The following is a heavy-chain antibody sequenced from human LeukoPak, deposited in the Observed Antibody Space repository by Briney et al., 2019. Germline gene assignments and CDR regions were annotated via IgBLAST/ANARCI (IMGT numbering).Heavy chain of an antibody. V-gene: IGHV4-59*01. CDR2: IYYSGST. J-gene: IGHJ5*02. D-gene: IGHD2-15*01. CDR1: GGSISSYY. Sequence: SETLSLTCTVPGGSISSYYWSWIRQPPGKGLEWIGYIYYSGSTKYNPSLKSRVTISVDTSKNQFSLKLSSVTAADTAVYYCARDVLVAATGSWFDPWGQGTLVTVSS. CDR3: ARDVLVAATGSWFDP.